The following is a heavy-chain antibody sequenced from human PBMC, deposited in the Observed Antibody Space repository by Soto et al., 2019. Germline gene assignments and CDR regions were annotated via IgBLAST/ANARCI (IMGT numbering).Heavy chain of an antibody. Sequence: QVQLVQSGPEVKETGTSVKVSCKASGGTFSSRAISWVRQAPGQGLEWMGGIIPVFGRVNYAEKFQDRVTITADESTGTVYMELRSLRSEDTALYYCANSRGGTFLGYHGMDIWGQGTTVSVSS. CDR3: ANSRGGTFLGYHGMDI. J-gene: IGHJ6*02. CDR1: GGTFSSRA. V-gene: IGHV1-69*01. D-gene: IGHD3-16*01. CDR2: IIPVFGRV.